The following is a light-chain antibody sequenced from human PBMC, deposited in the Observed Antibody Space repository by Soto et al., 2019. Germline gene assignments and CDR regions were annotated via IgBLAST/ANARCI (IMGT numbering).Light chain of an antibody. CDR3: QQRGNWPIT. CDR1: QSVSSY. J-gene: IGKJ5*01. CDR2: DAS. Sequence: EIVLTQSPATLSLSPGERATLSCRASQSVSSYLAWYQQKPGQAPRLLIYDASNRATGITARFSGSGSGTDFTLTLSSLEPEDFAVYYCQQRGNWPITFGQGTRLEIK. V-gene: IGKV3-11*01.